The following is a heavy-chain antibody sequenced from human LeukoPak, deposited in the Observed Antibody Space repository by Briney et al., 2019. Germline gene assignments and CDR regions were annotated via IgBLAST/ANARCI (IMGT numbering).Heavy chain of an antibody. CDR2: IYTSGST. D-gene: IGHD6-6*01. J-gene: IGHJ4*02. CDR3: ARSYSSSSREIYY. Sequence: PETLSLTCAVSGGSISSYYWSWIRQPAGKGLEWIGRIYTSGSTNYNPSLKSRVTMSVDTSKNQFSLKLSSVTAADTAVYYCARSYSSSSREIYYWGQGTLVTVSS. V-gene: IGHV4-4*07. CDR1: GGSISSYY.